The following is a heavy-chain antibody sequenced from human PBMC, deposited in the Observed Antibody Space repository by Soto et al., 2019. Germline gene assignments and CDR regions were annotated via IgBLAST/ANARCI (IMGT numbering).Heavy chain of an antibody. D-gene: IGHD3-16*01. CDR2: IYYSGST. Sequence: SETLSLTGTGSGGSISSSAYYWGWIRQPPGKGLEWIGSIYYSGSTYYNPSLKSRVTISVDTSKNQFSLKLSPVTAADTAVYYCARHGWGGDDMITFGGAVGYYYYGMDVWGQGTTVTVSS. CDR3: ARHGWGGDDMITFGGAVGYYYYGMDV. CDR1: GGSISSSAYY. V-gene: IGHV4-39*01. J-gene: IGHJ6*02.